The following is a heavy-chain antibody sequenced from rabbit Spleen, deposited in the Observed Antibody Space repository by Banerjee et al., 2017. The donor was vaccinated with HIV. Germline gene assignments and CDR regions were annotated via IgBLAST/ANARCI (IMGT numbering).Heavy chain of an antibody. Sequence: QSLEESGGGLVKPGASLTLTCKASGIDFSGSYWICWVRQAPGKGLEWIACIYAGSSGSTRYASWAKGRYTLSKISSTTVTLQMTSLTAADTATYFCARNLYLNNNLWGQGTLVTVS. CDR3: ARNLYLNNNL. CDR2: IYAGSSGST. D-gene: IGHD5-1*01. CDR1: GIDFSGSYW. J-gene: IGHJ6*01. V-gene: IGHV1S40*01.